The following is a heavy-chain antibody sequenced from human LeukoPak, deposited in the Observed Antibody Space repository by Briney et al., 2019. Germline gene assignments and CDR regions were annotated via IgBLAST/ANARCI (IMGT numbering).Heavy chain of an antibody. J-gene: IGHJ4*02. Sequence: QPGGSLRLSCAASGFTFSSYWMSWVRQAPGKGLEWVTLLAYDGTNKQYADSVKGRFTISRDNSQNTVDLHMDSLRAEDTAVYYCARGGPLGDTNRFDFWGQGILVTVSS. CDR3: ARGGPLGDTNRFDF. D-gene: IGHD1-14*01. V-gene: IGHV3-33*08. CDR1: GFTFSSYW. CDR2: LAYDGTNK.